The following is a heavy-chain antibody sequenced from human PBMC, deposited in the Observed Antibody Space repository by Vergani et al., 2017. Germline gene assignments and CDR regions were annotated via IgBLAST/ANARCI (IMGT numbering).Heavy chain of an antibody. J-gene: IGHJ6*03. CDR2: IFYSVTT. V-gene: IGHV4-31*11. CDR1: GGSISSGDHC. D-gene: IGHD6-25*01. Sequence: QLQESGPGLVKPSETLSLTCAVSGGSISSGDHCWTWIRQRPGKGLEWIGYIFYSVTTYDNPSLRSRLTMSVDTSQNQFSLKLRSVTAADTAVYYCARVDTQVPATSHFYYMDVWGKGTTVVVSS. CDR3: ARVDTQVPATSHFYYMDV.